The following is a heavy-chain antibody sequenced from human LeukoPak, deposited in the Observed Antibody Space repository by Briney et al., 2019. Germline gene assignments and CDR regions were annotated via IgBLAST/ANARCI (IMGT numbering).Heavy chain of an antibody. J-gene: IGHJ4*02. CDR2: ISSSSSYI. V-gene: IGHV3-21*01. CDR1: GFTFSSYS. D-gene: IGHD6-13*01. CDR3: ASSRDQYSCSVLYY. Sequence: GGSLRLSCAASGFTFSSYSMNWVRQAPGKGLEWVSSISSSSSYIYYADSVKGRFTISRDNAKNSLYLQMNSLRAEDTAVYYCASSRDQYSCSVLYYWGQGTLVTVSS.